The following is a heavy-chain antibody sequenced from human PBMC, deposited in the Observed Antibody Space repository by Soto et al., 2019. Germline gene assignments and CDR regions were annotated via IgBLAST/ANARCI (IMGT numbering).Heavy chain of an antibody. CDR1: GGSISSSSYY. Sequence: SETLSLTCTVSGGSISSSSYYWGWIRQPPGKGLEWIGSIYYSGSTYYNPSLKSRVTISVDTSKNQFSLKLSSVTAADTAVYYCDVTAMVRRGYGMDVWGQGATVTVSS. J-gene: IGHJ6*02. V-gene: IGHV4-39*01. CDR3: DVTAMVRRGYGMDV. CDR2: IYYSGST. D-gene: IGHD5-18*01.